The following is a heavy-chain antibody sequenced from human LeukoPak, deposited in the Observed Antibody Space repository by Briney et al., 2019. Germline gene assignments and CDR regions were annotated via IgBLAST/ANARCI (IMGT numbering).Heavy chain of an antibody. CDR1: GFTFSTYG. J-gene: IGHJ4*02. Sequence: GGSLRLSCATSGFTFSTYGTNRVRQAPGKGLEWVAVISDDRDNRDYSDTVRGRFTISRDNSKNTVYLQMNSLRGEDTAVYYCARAPPKYFDSWGQGTLVTVSS. CDR3: ARAPPKYFDS. CDR2: ISDDRDNR. V-gene: IGHV3-30*03.